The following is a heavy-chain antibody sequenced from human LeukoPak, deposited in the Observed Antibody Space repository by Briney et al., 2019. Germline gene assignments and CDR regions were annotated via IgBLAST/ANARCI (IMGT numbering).Heavy chain of an antibody. V-gene: IGHV1-46*01. Sequence: ASVKVSCKASGYTFTGYYMHWVRQAPGQGLEWMGIINPSGGSTSYAQKFQGRVTMTRDTSTSTVYMELSSLRSEDTAVYYCAREWYDSSGYYLYYYYGMDVWGQGTTVTVSS. CDR1: GYTFTGYY. D-gene: IGHD3-22*01. CDR3: AREWYDSSGYYLYYYYGMDV. J-gene: IGHJ6*02. CDR2: INPSGGST.